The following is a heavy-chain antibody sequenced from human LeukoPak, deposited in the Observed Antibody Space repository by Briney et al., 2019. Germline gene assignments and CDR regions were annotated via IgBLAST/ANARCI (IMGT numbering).Heavy chain of an antibody. CDR1: RFTVSSKY. CDR3: ARDAPDCHFDY. D-gene: IGHD2-21*02. CDR2: IYSGGNT. V-gene: IGHV3-66*01. Sequence: PGGSQRLFCAASRFTVSSKYGSWVRQAPGKGLEWVSVIYSGGNTYYADSVKGRFTISRDESQNMLYLQMNSLRAEDTAVYYCARDAPDCHFDYSCQGTLVTVSS. J-gene: IGHJ4*02.